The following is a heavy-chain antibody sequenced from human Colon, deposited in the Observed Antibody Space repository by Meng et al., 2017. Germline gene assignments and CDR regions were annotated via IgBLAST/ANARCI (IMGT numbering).Heavy chain of an antibody. CDR2: MTGIERTT. CDR1: GFIVSKDA. V-gene: IGHV3-23*04. Sequence: VELVVSGGGLRQPGVSLRLSCAVSGFIVSKDAMEWVRQAPGKGLEWVSSMTGIERTTSYADSVKGRFTISRDDSKNTLYLQMNSLRAEDTAVYYCAGHGGYSYLGQGTLVTVSS. J-gene: IGHJ4*02. D-gene: IGHD5-18*01. CDR3: AGHGGYSY.